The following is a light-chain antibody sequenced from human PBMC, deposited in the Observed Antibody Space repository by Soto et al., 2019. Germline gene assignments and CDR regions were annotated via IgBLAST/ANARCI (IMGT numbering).Light chain of an antibody. Sequence: EIVLTQSPATLSLSPGERATLSCRASQSVSSYLAWYQQKPGQAPRLLIYDASNRATGIPARFSGSGSGTDFTLTISSLEPEDGAVYYCHQYGGARWTFGQGTKVDI. J-gene: IGKJ1*01. CDR2: DAS. V-gene: IGKV3-11*01. CDR3: HQYGGARWT. CDR1: QSVSSY.